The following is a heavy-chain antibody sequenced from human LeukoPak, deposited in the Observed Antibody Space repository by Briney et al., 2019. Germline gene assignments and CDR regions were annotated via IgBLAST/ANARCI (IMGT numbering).Heavy chain of an antibody. J-gene: IGHJ4*02. CDR3: AKSHLECGTASCYVDY. V-gene: IGHV3-23*01. CDR2: ISEGGGST. CDR1: GFTFSTYA. D-gene: IGHD2-21*02. Sequence: PGGSQRLSCVASGFTFSTYAMSWVRQAPGKGLEWVSVISEGGGSTYYADSVKGRFTISRDDSKNTLYLEMNSLRAEDTAVYYCAKSHLECGTASCYVDYWGQGTLVTVSS.